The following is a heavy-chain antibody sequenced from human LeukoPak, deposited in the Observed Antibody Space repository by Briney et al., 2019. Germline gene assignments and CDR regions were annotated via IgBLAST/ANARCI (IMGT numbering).Heavy chain of an antibody. CDR2: IRYDGSNK. V-gene: IGHV3-30*02. CDR3: AKDHPYTIFGGGY. Sequence: IRYDGSNKYYADSVKGRFTISRDNSKNTLYLQMNSLRAEDTAVYYCAKDHPYTIFGGGYWGQGTLVTVSS. D-gene: IGHD3-3*01. J-gene: IGHJ4*02.